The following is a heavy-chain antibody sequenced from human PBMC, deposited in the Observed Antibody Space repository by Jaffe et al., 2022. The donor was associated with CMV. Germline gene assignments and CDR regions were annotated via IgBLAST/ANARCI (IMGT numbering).Heavy chain of an antibody. CDR3: VKDLVANTEAFDY. V-gene: IGHV3-64D*06. Sequence: EVQLVESGGGLVQPGGSLRLSCSASGFTFSSYAMHWVRQAPGKGLEYVSAISSNGGSTYYADSVKGRFTISRDNSKNTLYLQMSSLRAEDTAVYYCVKDLVANTEAFDYWGQGTLVTVSS. CDR2: ISSNGGST. CDR1: GFTFSSYA. D-gene: IGHD6-6*01. J-gene: IGHJ4*02.